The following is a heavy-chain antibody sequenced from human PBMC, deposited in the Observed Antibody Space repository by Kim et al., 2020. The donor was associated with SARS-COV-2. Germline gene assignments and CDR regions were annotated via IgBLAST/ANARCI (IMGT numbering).Heavy chain of an antibody. J-gene: IGHJ6*03. V-gene: IGHV1-8*01. Sequence: ASVKVSCKASGYTFTSYDINWVRQATGQGLEWMGWMNPNSGNTGYAQKFQVRVTMTRNTSISTAYMELSSLRSEDTAVYYCARLGWGYSSSWFGYYYYMDVWGKGTTVTVSS. CDR1: GYTFTSYD. CDR2: MNPNSGNT. CDR3: ARLGWGYSSSWFGYYYYMDV. D-gene: IGHD6-13*01.